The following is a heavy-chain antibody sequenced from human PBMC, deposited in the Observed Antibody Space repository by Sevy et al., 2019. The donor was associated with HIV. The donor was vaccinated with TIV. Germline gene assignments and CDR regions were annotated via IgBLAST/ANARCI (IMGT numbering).Heavy chain of an antibody. J-gene: IGHJ6*02. V-gene: IGHV4-34*01. CDR1: GGSFSGYY. CDR2: INHSGST. CDR3: ARGGRIVVVPAASFNTGGYSYYYGMDV. D-gene: IGHD2-2*01. Sequence: SETLSLTCAVYGGSFSGYYWSWIRQPPGKGLEWIGEINHSGSTNYYPSLKSRVTISVDTSKNQFSLKLSSVTAADTAVYYCARGGRIVVVPAASFNTGGYSYYYGMDVWGQGTTVTVSS.